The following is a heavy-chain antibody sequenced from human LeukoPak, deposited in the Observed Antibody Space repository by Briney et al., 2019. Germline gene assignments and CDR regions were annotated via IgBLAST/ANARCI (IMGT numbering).Heavy chain of an antibody. CDR3: ARGWIAETTVVTPCNY. CDR1: GGTFSNYA. V-gene: IGHV1-69*01. D-gene: IGHD4-23*01. CDR2: IIPIFGTA. J-gene: IGHJ4*02. Sequence: SVKVSCKASGGTFSNYAVNWVRQAPGQGLEWMGGIIPIFGTAHYAQKFQGRVTITADESTSTAYMQLSSLRSEDTAVYYCARGWIAETTVVTPCNYWGQGTLVTVSS.